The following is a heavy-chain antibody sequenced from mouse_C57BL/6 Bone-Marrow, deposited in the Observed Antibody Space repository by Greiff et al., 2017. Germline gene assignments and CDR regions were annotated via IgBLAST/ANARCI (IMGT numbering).Heavy chain of an antibody. CDR1: EYEFPSHD. Sequence: EVHLVESGGGLVQPGESLKLSCESNEYEFPSHDMSWVRKTPEKRLELVAAINSDGGSTYYPDTMERRFIISRDNTKKTLYLQMSSLRSEDTALYYCANKSYYYGSSYFDYRGQGTTLTVSS. V-gene: IGHV5-2*01. CDR3: ANKSYYYGSSYFDY. D-gene: IGHD1-1*01. J-gene: IGHJ2*01. CDR2: INSDGGST.